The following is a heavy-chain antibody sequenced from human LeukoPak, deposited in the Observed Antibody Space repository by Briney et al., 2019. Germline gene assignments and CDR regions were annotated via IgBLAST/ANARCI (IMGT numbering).Heavy chain of an antibody. Sequence: SETLSLTCTVFGASISSSSYYWGWIRQSPGTGLEWIGSIYYGGVTYYNSSLKSRVTIAIDMSKNQFSLKLSSVTAADTAVYYCARDVGYSYGPAGYWGRGTLVTVSS. CDR3: ARDVGYSYGPAGY. V-gene: IGHV4-39*07. J-gene: IGHJ4*02. CDR2: IYYGGVT. CDR1: GASISSSSYY. D-gene: IGHD5-18*01.